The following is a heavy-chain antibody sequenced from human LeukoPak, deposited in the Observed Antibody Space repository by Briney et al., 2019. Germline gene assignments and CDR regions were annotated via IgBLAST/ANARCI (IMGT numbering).Heavy chain of an antibody. V-gene: IGHV4-59*01. CDR1: DDSTTMYY. D-gene: IGHD6-6*01. Sequence: SETLSLTCSVSDDSTTMYYWTWIRQPPGKGLEWIGYVDHTGSTNFNPSLNGRVSISRDTTKNLFSLRLRSVTAADTAVYYCARAGSSSWSRGDWFDPWAREPWSPSPQ. CDR2: VDHTGST. CDR3: ARAGSSSWSRGDWFDP. J-gene: IGHJ5*02.